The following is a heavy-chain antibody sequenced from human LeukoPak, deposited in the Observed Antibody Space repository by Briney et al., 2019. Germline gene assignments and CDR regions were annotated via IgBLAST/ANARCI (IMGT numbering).Heavy chain of an antibody. CDR2: ISAYNGNT. D-gene: IGHD1-26*01. CDR1: GYTFTSYG. CDR3: ARDMKAIVGASGFDY. J-gene: IGHJ4*02. V-gene: IGHV1-18*01. Sequence: ASVKVSCKASGYTFTSYGISWVRQAPGQGLEWMGWISAYNGNTNYAQKLQGRVTMTTDTSTSTAYMELRSVRSDDTAVYYCARDMKAIVGASGFDYWGQGALVTVSS.